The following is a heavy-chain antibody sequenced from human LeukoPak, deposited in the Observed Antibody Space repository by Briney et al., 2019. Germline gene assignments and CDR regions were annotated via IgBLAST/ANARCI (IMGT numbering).Heavy chain of an antibody. CDR2: IYYRGTT. Sequence: SETLSLTCTVSASSINNYYWSWIRQPPGKELQWIGYIYYRGTTNYNPSLKRRVTISVDTSKNKFSLNLRSVTAADTAVYYCARVWSGYDAFDIWGQGTMVTVSS. V-gene: IGHV4-59*01. D-gene: IGHD3-3*01. J-gene: IGHJ3*02. CDR3: ARVWSGYDAFDI. CDR1: ASSINNYY.